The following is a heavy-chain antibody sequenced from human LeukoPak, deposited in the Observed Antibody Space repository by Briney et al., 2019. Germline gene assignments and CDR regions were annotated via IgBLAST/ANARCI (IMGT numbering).Heavy chain of an antibody. J-gene: IGHJ4*02. CDR2: INAGNGNT. CDR3: ARGIWSSHTVGYYFDN. V-gene: IGHV1-3*01. CDR1: GYTFINYA. Sequence: ASVKVSCKASGYTFINYAVNWVRQAPGQRLEWMGWINAGNGNTKYSQKFQGRVTITRDTSASTAYMELSSLRSEDTAVYYCARGIWSSHTVGYYFDNWGQGTLVTVSS. D-gene: IGHD6-13*01.